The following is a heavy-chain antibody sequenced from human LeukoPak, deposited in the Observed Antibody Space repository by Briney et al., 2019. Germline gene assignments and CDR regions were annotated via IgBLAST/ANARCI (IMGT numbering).Heavy chain of an antibody. CDR2: ISSSSSYI. D-gene: IGHD3-10*01. Sequence: KAGGSLRLSCAASGFTFSSYSMNWVRQAPGKGLEWVSSISSSSSYIYYADSVKGRFTISRDNAKNSLYLQMNSLRAEDTAVYYCAKDADYYYGSGNSMDVWGKGTTVTISS. V-gene: IGHV3-21*01. CDR1: GFTFSSYS. J-gene: IGHJ6*03. CDR3: AKDADYYYGSGNSMDV.